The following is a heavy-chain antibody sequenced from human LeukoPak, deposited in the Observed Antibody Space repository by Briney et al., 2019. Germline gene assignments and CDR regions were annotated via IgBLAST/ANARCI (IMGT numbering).Heavy chain of an antibody. D-gene: IGHD2-21*02. CDR2: IYEGIP. V-gene: IGHV4-4*08. CDR1: GGSINSRF. J-gene: IGHJ4*02. CDR3: ASEDTADCKGRFDH. Sequence: SETLSLTCSVSGGSINSRFWAWIRQPPGKGLEWIGYIYEGIPTYNPSLKSRVTISADTSNSQYSLKLNSVTAADTAVYYCASEDTADCKGRFDHWGQGTLVTVSS.